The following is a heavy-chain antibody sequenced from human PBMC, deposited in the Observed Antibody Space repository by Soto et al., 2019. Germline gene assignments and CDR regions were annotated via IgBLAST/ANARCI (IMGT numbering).Heavy chain of an antibody. CDR3: ANRIAVAGDNWFDP. D-gene: IGHD6-19*01. CDR2: IIPIFGTA. J-gene: IGHJ5*02. V-gene: IGHV1-69*01. CDR1: GGTFSSYA. Sequence: QGQLVQSGAEVKKPGSSVKVSCKASGGTFSSYAISWVRQAPGQGLEWMGGIIPIFGTANYAQKFQGRVTITADESTSTAYMELSSLRSEDTAVYHCANRIAVAGDNWFDPWGQGTLVTVSS.